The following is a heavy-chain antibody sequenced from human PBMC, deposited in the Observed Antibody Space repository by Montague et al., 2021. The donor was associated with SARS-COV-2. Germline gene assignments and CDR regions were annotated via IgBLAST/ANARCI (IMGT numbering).Heavy chain of an antibody. CDR2: TYYRSKWYN. CDR1: GASLSSDSLS. D-gene: IGHD2-2*03. V-gene: IGHV6-1*01. CDR3: VRKMDSSFDV. J-gene: IGHJ3*01. Sequence: VSPGASLSSDSLSWHWIRQSPSRGLEWLASTYYRSKWYNDGAPSVSGRATVKPDTSRNQFSLHLDSVTPEDTALYFCVRKMDSSFDVWGKGTMVIVSS.